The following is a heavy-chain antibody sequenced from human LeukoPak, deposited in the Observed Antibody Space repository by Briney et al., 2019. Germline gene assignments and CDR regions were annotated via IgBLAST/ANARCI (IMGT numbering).Heavy chain of an antibody. CDR2: ISGSGTGT. J-gene: IGHJ4*02. CDR3: AKGAGLTKDSKFDC. V-gene: IGHV3-23*01. D-gene: IGHD3-9*01. Sequence: GGSLRVSCAAPGVTFRNYARSWGREAPGKGLGWGSGISGSGTGTYYADSVKGRFTISRDNSKNTLYLQMNSLRAEDTAVYYCAKGAGLTKDSKFDCWGQGTLVTVSS. CDR1: GVTFRNYA.